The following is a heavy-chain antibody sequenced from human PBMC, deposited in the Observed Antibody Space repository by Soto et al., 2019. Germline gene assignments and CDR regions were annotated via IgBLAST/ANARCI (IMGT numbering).Heavy chain of an antibody. CDR3: AGSMFYCDGSNYSPFGC. D-gene: IGHD3-22*01. CDR1: GGSVSSGNYY. J-gene: IGHJ4*02. CDR2: FYYTGSI. Sequence: PSETLSLTCTVSGGSVSSGNYYWSWIRQPPGEGLAWIGYFYYTGSINYNPSLKSRVTISIDASKNQFSLRLSSVTAADTAVYYCAGSMFYCDGSNYSPFGCWGRRSLVVGSS. V-gene: IGHV4-61*01.